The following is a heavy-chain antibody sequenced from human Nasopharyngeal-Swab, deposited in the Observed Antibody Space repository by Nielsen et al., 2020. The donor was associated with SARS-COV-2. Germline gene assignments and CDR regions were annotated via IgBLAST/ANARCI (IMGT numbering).Heavy chain of an antibody. D-gene: IGHD1-26*01. Sequence: GGSLRLSCAASGFTFDDYAMHWVRQAPGKGLEWVSGISWNSGSIGYADSVKGRFTISRDNAKNSLYLQMNSLRAEDTALYYCAKNMGGGATGYYYYGMDVWGQGTTVTVSS. J-gene: IGHJ6*02. CDR3: AKNMGGGATGYYYYGMDV. CDR1: GFTFDDYA. V-gene: IGHV3-9*01. CDR2: ISWNSGSI.